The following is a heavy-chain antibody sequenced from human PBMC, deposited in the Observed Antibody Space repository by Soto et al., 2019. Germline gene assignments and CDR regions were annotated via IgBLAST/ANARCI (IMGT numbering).Heavy chain of an antibody. V-gene: IGHV3-30-3*01. CDR1: GFTFSSYS. Sequence: GGSLRLSCAASGFTFSSYSMHWVRQAPGKGLEWVAVISYDKININYADSVKGRFTVSRDNSKNTLYLQMDSLRPEDTAVYYCARDFFGVEPSDYWGQGTLVTVSS. J-gene: IGHJ4*02. CDR3: ARDFFGVEPSDY. CDR2: ISYDKINI. D-gene: IGHD3-3*01.